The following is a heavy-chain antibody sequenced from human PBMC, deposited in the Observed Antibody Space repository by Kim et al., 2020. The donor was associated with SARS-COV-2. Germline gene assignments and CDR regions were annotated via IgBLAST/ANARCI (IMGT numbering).Heavy chain of an antibody. V-gene: IGHV5-10-1*01. Sequence: GESLKISCKGSGYSFTSYWISWVRQMPGKGLEWMGRIDPSDSYTNYSPSFQGHVTISADKSISTAYLQWSSLKASDTAMYYCARHERYYDFWSGYLERPDAFDIWGQGTMVTVSS. CDR3: ARHERYYDFWSGYLERPDAFDI. J-gene: IGHJ3*02. D-gene: IGHD3-3*01. CDR1: GYSFTSYW. CDR2: IDPSDSYT.